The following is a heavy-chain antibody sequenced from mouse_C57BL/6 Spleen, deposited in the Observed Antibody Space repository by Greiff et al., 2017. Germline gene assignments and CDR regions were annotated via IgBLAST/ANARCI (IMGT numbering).Heavy chain of an antibody. V-gene: IGHV1-69*01. D-gene: IGHD1-1*01. CDR1: GYTFTSYW. CDR2: IDPSDSYT. J-gene: IGHJ4*01. CDR3: ARYYCSSYYAMDY. Sequence: VQLQQPGAELVMPGASVKLSCKASGYTFTSYWMHWVKQRPGQGLEWIGEIDPSDSYTNYNQKFKGKSTLTVDKSSSTAYMQLSSLTSEDSAVYYCARYYCSSYYAMDYWGQGTSVTVSS.